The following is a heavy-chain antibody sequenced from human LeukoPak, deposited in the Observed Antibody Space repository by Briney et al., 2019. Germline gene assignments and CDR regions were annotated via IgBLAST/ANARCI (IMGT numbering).Heavy chain of an antibody. D-gene: IGHD6-13*01. CDR3: ARVPKSSSWDQWFDP. CDR2: IIPIFGTA. J-gene: IGHJ5*02. V-gene: IGHV1-69*05. CDR1: GGTFSSYA. Sequence: ASVKVSCKASGGTFSSYAISWVRQAPGQGLEWMGRIIPIFGTANYAQKFQGRVTITTDESTSTAYMELSSLRSEDTAVYYCARVPKSSSWDQWFDPWGQGTLVTVSS.